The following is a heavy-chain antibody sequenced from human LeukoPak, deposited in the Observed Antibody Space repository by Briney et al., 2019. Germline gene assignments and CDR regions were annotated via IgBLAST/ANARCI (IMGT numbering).Heavy chain of an antibody. CDR1: GYSFPSYW. D-gene: IGHD3-22*01. CDR3: VRQPPGVYDTTQNWFDP. V-gene: IGHV5-10-1*01. Sequence: GEFLKISCKVSGYSFPSYWITWVRQVPGKGLEWMGRIAPSDSYTNYNPSFEGHVTMSVEKSITTVYLQRSSLKASDTAMYYCVRQPPGVYDTTQNWFDPWGQGTLVTVSS. CDR2: IAPSDSYT. J-gene: IGHJ5*02.